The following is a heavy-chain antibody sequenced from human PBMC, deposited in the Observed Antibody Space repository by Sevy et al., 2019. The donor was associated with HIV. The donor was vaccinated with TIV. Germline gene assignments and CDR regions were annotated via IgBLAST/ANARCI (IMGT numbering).Heavy chain of an antibody. CDR1: GFTFSSYW. D-gene: IGHD2-15*01. CDR3: AREGSSQDIVVVVAATRAFDI. J-gene: IGHJ3*02. Sequence: GGSLRLSCAASGFTFSSYWMSWVRQAPGKGLEWVANIKQDGSEKYYVDSVKGRFTISRDNAKNSLYLQMNSLRAEDTAVYYCAREGSSQDIVVVVAATRAFDIWGQGTMVTVSS. CDR2: IKQDGSEK. V-gene: IGHV3-7*01.